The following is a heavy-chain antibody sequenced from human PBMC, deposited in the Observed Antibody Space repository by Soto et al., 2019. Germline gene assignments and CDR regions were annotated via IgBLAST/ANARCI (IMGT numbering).Heavy chain of an antibody. Sequence: GGSPRSSCAVSGLTFSNHAMNRVRQAPGEGLEWVGRIKTKADGGTTDYAAPVKGRFIISRDDSKDTLYVQMNSLQTEDTGVYYCSHAPGRRGYYGMDVWGQGTTVTVSS. D-gene: IGHD3-10*01. CDR3: SHAPGRRGYYGMDV. CDR1: GLTFSNHA. V-gene: IGHV3-15*07. CDR2: IKTKADGGTT. J-gene: IGHJ6*02.